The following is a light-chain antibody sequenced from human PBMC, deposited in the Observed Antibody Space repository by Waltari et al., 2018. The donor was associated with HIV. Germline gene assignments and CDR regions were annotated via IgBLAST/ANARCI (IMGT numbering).Light chain of an antibody. Sequence: DLHITQSPSPLSASVGNSTTITCRASQSISSCLAWYQQKPGKAPKLLIYKASSLESGVPSRFSGSGSGTEFTLTISSLQPDDFATYYCQQYNSYPWTFGQGTKVEIK. CDR3: QQYNSYPWT. J-gene: IGKJ1*01. V-gene: IGKV1-5*03. CDR2: KAS. CDR1: QSISSC.